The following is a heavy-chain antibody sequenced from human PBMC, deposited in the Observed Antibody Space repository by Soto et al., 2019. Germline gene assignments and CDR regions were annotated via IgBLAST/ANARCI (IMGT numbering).Heavy chain of an antibody. J-gene: IGHJ4*02. Sequence: QVQLVQSGTEVKKPGATVKVSCKASGYTFSSSDINWVRQATGQGLEWMGWMNPKSGNTGSAQKFQGRITMIRDTSVSTAYMELSSLRSDDTAVYYCARVSGEPNHWGQGTLVTVSS. V-gene: IGHV1-8*01. D-gene: IGHD4-17*01. CDR2: MNPKSGNT. CDR3: ARVSGEPNH. CDR1: GYTFSSSD.